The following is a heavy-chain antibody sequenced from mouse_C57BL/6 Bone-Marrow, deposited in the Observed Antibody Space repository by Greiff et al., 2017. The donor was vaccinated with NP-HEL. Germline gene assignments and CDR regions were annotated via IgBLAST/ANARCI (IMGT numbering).Heavy chain of an antibody. CDR2: IDPSDSYT. D-gene: IGHD2-4*01. Sequence: QVQLQQSGAELVKPGASVKLSCKASGYTFTSYWMQWVKQRPGQGLEWIGEIDPSDSYTNYNQKFKGKATLTVDTSSSTAYMQLSSLTSEDSAVYYCARSDDYPFAYWGQGTLVTVSA. CDR3: ARSDDYPFAY. V-gene: IGHV1-50*01. J-gene: IGHJ3*01. CDR1: GYTFTSYW.